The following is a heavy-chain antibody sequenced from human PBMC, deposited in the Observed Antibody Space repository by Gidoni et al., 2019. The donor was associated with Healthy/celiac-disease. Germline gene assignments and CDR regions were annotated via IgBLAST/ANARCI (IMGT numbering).Heavy chain of an antibody. J-gene: IGHJ4*02. Sequence: ANYNPSLKSRVTISVDKSKNQFSLKLSSVTAADTAVYYCARTFYSSSWYGDYWGQGTLVTVSS. V-gene: IGHV4-4*02. D-gene: IGHD6-13*01. CDR3: ARTFYSSSWYGDY. CDR2: A.